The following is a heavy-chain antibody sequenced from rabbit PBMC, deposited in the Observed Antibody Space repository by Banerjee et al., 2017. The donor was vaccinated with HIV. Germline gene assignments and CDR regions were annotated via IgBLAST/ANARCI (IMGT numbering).Heavy chain of an antibody. CDR3: ARESALSSGWAGAFDL. Sequence: QEQLEESGGDLVKPEGSLTLTCTASGFSFSSSYWICWVRQAPGKGLEWIACIYAGSGGSTYYASWTKGRFTISKTSSTTVTLQMTSLTAADTATYFCARESALSSGWAGAFDLWGQGTLVTVS. D-gene: IGHD4-1*01. CDR1: GFSFSSSYW. J-gene: IGHJ2*01. V-gene: IGHV1S45*01. CDR2: IYAGSGGST.